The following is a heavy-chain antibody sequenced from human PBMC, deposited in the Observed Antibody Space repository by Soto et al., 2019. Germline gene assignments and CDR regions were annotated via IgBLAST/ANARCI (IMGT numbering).Heavy chain of an antibody. D-gene: IGHD1-1*01. Sequence: PSETLSLTCTVSGGSISSYYWSWIRQPPGKGLEWIGYIYYSGRTNYNPSLKSRVTISVDTSKNQFSLKLSSVTAADTAVYYCARHSNDRYYFDYWGQGTLVTVSS. V-gene: IGHV4-59*08. J-gene: IGHJ4*02. CDR3: ARHSNDRYYFDY. CDR2: IYYSGRT. CDR1: GGSISSYY.